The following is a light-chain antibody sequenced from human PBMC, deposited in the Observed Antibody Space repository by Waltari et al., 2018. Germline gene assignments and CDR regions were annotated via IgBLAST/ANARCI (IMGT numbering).Light chain of an antibody. CDR1: ISAMGAGYD. CDR3: QSFDGRRTL. J-gene: IGLJ2*01. CDR2: GNN. Sequence: QSVLTQPPSVSAAPGRRVTIPSTGSISAMGAGYDVHWYQQLPETSPKLLIYGNNNRPSGVPDRFSASRSGTSASLAITGLQAEDEADYYCQSFDGRRTLFGGGTKLTVL. V-gene: IGLV1-40*01.